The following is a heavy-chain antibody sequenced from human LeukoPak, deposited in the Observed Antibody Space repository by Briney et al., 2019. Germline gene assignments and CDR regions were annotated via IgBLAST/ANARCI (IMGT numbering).Heavy chain of an antibody. CDR1: GGSISSSSYY. V-gene: IGHV4-39*07. CDR2: IYYSGST. Sequence: SETLSLTCTVSGGSISSSSYYWGWIRQPPGKGLEWIGSIYYSGSTYYNPSLKSRVTISVDTSKNQFFLKLSSVTAADTAVYYCARGERYFDWFQKWGQGTLVTVSS. D-gene: IGHD3-9*01. CDR3: ARGERYFDWFQK. J-gene: IGHJ1*01.